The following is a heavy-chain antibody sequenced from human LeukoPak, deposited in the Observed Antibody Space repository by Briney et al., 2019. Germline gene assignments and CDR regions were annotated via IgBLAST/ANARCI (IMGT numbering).Heavy chain of an antibody. CDR1: GGSFSGYY. J-gene: IGHJ4*02. V-gene: IGHV4-34*01. CDR2: INHSGST. CDR3: ARSRMITFGGVISLTYFDY. Sequence: SETLSLTCAVYGGSFSGYYWSWIRQPPGKGLEWIGEINHSGSTNYNPSLESRVTISVDTSKNQFSLKLSSVTAADTAVYYCARSRMITFGGVISLTYFDYWGQGTLVTVSS. D-gene: IGHD3-16*02.